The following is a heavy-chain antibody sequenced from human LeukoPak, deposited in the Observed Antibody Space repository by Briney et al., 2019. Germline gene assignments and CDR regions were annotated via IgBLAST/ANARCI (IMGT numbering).Heavy chain of an antibody. J-gene: IGHJ4*02. CDR2: MKQDGSEE. CDR3: ARDKIVGATVLDY. D-gene: IGHD1-26*01. CDR1: GFTFSTYW. V-gene: IGHV3-7*03. Sequence: GGSLRLSCAASGFTFSTYWMSWVRQAPGKGLEWVANMKQDGSEEYYVDSVKGRFTISRDNAKNSLYLQMNSLRAEDTAVYHCARDKIVGATVLDYWGQGSLVTVSS.